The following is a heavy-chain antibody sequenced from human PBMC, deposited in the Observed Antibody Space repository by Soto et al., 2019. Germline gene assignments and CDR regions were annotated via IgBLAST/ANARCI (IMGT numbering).Heavy chain of an antibody. CDR3: DRDAGAALDY. J-gene: IGHJ4*02. Sequence: SETLSLTCTVSGGSISSGDYYWSWIRHPPGKGLEWIGYIYYSGSTYYNPSLKSRVTISVDTSKNQFSLKLSSVTAADTAVYYCDRDAGAALDYWGKVTLLNVSS. CDR2: IYYSGST. V-gene: IGHV4-30-4*01. D-gene: IGHD2-15*01. CDR1: GGSISSGDYY.